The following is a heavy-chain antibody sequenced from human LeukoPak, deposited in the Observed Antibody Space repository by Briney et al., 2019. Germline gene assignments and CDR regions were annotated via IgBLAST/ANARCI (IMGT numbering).Heavy chain of an antibody. CDR3: ARDSHDIVVVPAALPLDAFDI. D-gene: IGHD2-2*01. CDR2: ISAYNGNT. J-gene: IGHJ3*02. CDR1: GYTFTSYG. V-gene: IGHV1-18*01. Sequence: ASVKVSCKASGYTFTSYGISWVRQAHGQGLEWMGWISAYNGNTNYAQKLQGRVTMTTDTSTSTAYMELRSLRSDDTAVYYCARDSHDIVVVPAALPLDAFDIWGQGTMVTVSS.